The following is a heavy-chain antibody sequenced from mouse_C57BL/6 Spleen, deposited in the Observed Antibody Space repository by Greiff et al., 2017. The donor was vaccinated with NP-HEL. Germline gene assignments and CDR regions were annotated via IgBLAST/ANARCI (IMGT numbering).Heavy chain of an antibody. V-gene: IGHV1-4*01. Sequence: QVHVKQSGAELARPGASVKMSCKASGYTFTSYTMHWVKQRPGQGLEWIGYINPSSGYTKYNQKFKDKATLTADKSSSTAYMQLSSLTSEDSAVYYCAREGLNTFDYWGQGTTLTVSS. CDR3: AREGLNTFDY. CDR1: GYTFTSYT. CDR2: INPSSGYT. J-gene: IGHJ2*01. D-gene: IGHD5-1-1*01.